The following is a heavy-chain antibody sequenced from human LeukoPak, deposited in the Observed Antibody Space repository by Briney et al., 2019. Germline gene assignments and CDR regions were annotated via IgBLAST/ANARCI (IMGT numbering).Heavy chain of an antibody. CDR3: ARGGSGYYDSSGYYFH. V-gene: IGHV1-18*01. Sequence: GASVKVSCKASGYTFTSYGISWVGQATGQGLEWMGWISAYNGNTNYAQKRQGRVTMTTDTSTSTAYMELRSLRSDDTAVYYCARGGSGYYDSSGYYFHWGQGTLVTVSS. J-gene: IGHJ4*02. CDR1: GYTFTSYG. D-gene: IGHD3-22*01. CDR2: ISAYNGNT.